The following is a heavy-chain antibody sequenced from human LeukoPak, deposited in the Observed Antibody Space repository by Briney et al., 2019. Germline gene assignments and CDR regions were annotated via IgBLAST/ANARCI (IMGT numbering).Heavy chain of an antibody. Sequence: PGGSLRLSCAASGFTFSSYWMHWVRQAPGKGLVWVSRVNTDGSSTSYADSVKGRFTISRDNAKNTLYLQMNSLRAEDTAVYYCARDDSSYGMDVWGQGTTVTVSS. V-gene: IGHV3-74*01. J-gene: IGHJ6*02. CDR3: ARDDSSYGMDV. CDR1: GFTFSSYW. D-gene: IGHD2-21*02. CDR2: VNTDGSST.